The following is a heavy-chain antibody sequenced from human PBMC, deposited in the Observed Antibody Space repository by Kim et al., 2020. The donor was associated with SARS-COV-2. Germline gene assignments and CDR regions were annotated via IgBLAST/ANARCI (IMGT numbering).Heavy chain of an antibody. CDR3: ARVKVAHDY. Sequence: GNTKYSPKFQGRVTITRDTSASTAYMELSSLRSEDTAVYYCARVKVAHDYWGQGTLVTVSS. J-gene: IGHJ4*02. V-gene: IGHV1-3*01. D-gene: IGHD5-12*01. CDR2: GNT.